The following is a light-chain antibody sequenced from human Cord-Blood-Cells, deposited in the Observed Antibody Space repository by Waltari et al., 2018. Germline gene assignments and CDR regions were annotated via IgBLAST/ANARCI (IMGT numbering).Light chain of an antibody. CDR3: QQSYSTPIT. CDR2: AAS. J-gene: IGKJ5*01. V-gene: IGKV1-39*01. Sequence: DIQMTQSPSYLSASVGDRVTITCRASQSISSYLNWYQQKPGKSPKLLIYAASSLQSGVPSRFSGSGSGTDFTLTISSLQPEDFATYYCQQSYSTPITFGEVTRLEIK. CDR1: QSISSY.